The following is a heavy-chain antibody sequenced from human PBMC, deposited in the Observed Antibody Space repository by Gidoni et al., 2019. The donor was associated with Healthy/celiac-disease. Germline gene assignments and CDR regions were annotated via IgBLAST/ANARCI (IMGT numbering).Heavy chain of an antibody. CDR2: INPSGGST. CDR3: ARDVRTYGMDV. V-gene: IGHV1-46*03. Sequence: AELKKPGASVKVSCKASGYTFTSYYRHWVRQAPGQGLEWMGIINPSGGSTSYAQKFQGRVTMTRDTSTSTVYMELSSLRSEDTAVYYCARDVRTYGMDVWGQGTTVTVSS. J-gene: IGHJ6*02. CDR1: GYTFTSYY.